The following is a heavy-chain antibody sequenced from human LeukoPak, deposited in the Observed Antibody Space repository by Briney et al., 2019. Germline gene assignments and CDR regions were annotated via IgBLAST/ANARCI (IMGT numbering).Heavy chain of an antibody. CDR3: ATSVTGDFVAPFYFFDY. Sequence: PGRSLRLSCAASGFTFHAYAMPWVRQAPGKGLEWVSGINWNSDIIAYADSVKGRFTISRDNARNTLYLQMNSLRAEDTAFYYCATSVTGDFVAPFYFFDYWGRGTLVTVSS. V-gene: IGHV3-9*01. J-gene: IGHJ4*02. CDR2: INWNSDII. D-gene: IGHD7-27*01. CDR1: GFTFHAYA.